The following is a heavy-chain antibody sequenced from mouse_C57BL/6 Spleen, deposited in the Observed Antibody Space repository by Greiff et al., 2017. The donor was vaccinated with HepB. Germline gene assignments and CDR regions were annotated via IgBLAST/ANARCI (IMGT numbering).Heavy chain of an antibody. CDR2: IDPSDSET. J-gene: IGHJ4*01. CDR3: ARCDYGDYAMDY. D-gene: IGHD2-4*01. V-gene: IGHV1-52*01. Sequence: VQLQQSGAELVRPGSSVKLSCKASGYTFTSYWMHWVKQRPIQGLEWIGNIDPSDSETHYNQKFKDKATLTVDKSSSTAYMQLSSLTSEDSAVYYCARCDYGDYAMDYWGQGTSVTVSS. CDR1: GYTFTSYW.